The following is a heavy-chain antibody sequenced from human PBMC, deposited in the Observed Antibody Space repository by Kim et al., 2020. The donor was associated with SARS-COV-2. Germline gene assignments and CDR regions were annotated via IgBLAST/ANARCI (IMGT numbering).Heavy chain of an antibody. D-gene: IGHD3-9*01. J-gene: IGHJ4*02. V-gene: IGHV1-18*01. Sequence: KYARRLQGRVTMTTDTSTSTAYMELRSLRSDDTAVYYCASSESTYFDYLDYWGQGTLVTVSS. CDR3: ASSESTYFDYLDY.